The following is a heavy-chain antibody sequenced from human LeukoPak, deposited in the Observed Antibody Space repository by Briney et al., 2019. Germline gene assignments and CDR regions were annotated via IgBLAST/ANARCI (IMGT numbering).Heavy chain of an antibody. J-gene: IGHJ6*02. V-gene: IGHV3-30*18. D-gene: IGHD3-3*01. CDR3: AKVIEERVYYDFWSGYWRPYYGMDV. Sequence: GGSLRLSCAASGFTFSSYGMHWVRQAPGKGLEWVAVISYDGSNKYYADSVKGRFTISGDNSKNTLYLQMNSLRAEDTAVYYCAKVIEERVYYDFWSGYWRPYYGMDVWGQGTTVTVSS. CDR2: ISYDGSNK. CDR1: GFTFSSYG.